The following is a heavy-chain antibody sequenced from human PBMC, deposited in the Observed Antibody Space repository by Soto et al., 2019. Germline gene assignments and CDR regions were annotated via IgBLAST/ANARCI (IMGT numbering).Heavy chain of an antibody. CDR3: ARMYSSAPVRYYGMDV. D-gene: IGHD6-25*01. J-gene: IGHJ6*02. CDR1: GGTFSSYA. V-gene: IGHV1-69*13. CDR2: IIPIFGTA. Sequence: SVKVSCKASGGTFSSYAISWVRQAPGQGLEWMGGIIPIFGTANYTQKFQGRVTITADESTSTAYMELSSLRSEDTAVYYCARMYSSAPVRYYGMDVWGQGTTVTVSS.